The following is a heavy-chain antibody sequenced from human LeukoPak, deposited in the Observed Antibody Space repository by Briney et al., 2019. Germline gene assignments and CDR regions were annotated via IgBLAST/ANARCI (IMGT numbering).Heavy chain of an antibody. CDR2: IYYSGST. J-gene: IGHJ4*02. V-gene: IGHV4-59*13. CDR3: ARRAYTYQCVY. D-gene: IGHD2-2*01. CDR1: GGSISSYY. Sequence: SETLSLTCTVSGGSISSYYWSWIRQPPGKGLEWIGYIYYSGSTNYNPSLKSRVTISEDTSKNQFSLKLSSVTAADTAVYYCARRAYTYQCVYWGEGTVVSVSS.